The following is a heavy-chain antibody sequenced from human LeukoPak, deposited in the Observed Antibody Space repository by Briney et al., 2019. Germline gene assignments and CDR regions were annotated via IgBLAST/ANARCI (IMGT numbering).Heavy chain of an antibody. J-gene: IGHJ4*02. CDR1: GGSFSGYY. CDR3: ARVERGPIDY. D-gene: IGHD3-16*01. CDR2: INHSGST. Sequence: SETLSLTCAVHGGSFSGYYWSWIRQPPGKGLEWIGEINHSGSTNYNPSLKSRVTISVDTSKNQFSLKLSSVTAADTAVYYCARVERGPIDYWGQGTLVTVS. V-gene: IGHV4-34*01.